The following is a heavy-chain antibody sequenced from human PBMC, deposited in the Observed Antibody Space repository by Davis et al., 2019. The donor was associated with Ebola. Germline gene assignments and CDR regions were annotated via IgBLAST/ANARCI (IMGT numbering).Heavy chain of an antibody. J-gene: IGHJ3*02. CDR1: GYSFTANW. Sequence: GESLKIPCKGSGYSFTANWIAWVRQMPGKGLECMGIIYPGDSDARYSPSFQGQVTFSADKSTSTAYLQWSSLKASDTAKYYCARHVTAVAVPFDIWGQGTMVIASS. D-gene: IGHD5-18*01. V-gene: IGHV5-51*01. CDR3: ARHVTAVAVPFDI. CDR2: IYPGDSDA.